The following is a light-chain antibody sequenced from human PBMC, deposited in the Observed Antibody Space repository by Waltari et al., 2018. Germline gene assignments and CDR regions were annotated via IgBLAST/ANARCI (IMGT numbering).Light chain of an antibody. CDR3: QQYNNLPPFT. J-gene: IGKJ5*01. V-gene: IGKV3-15*01. CDR1: KFVSIN. CDR2: GAS. Sequence: EIVMTQSPATLSVSPGDTATLSCRASKFVSINLALYQQEPGQAPRLLIYGASTRATDIPARFSGSGTGTEFTLTISSLQSEDFAVYYCQQYNNLPPFTFGRGTRLEIK.